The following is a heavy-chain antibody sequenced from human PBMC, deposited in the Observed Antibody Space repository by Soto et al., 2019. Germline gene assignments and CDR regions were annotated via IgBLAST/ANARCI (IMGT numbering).Heavy chain of an antibody. CDR2: IHYSGST. CDR1: GASIIRGDYY. D-gene: IGHD5-18*01. V-gene: IGHV4-30-4*01. Sequence: TLSLTCTVSGASIIRGDYYWSWIRQTPGKGLEWIGYIHYSGSTYYNPSLKSRITLSVDTSKNQFSLNLSSVTAADTAVYYCAREVRAMAPRRWFVPWGQGTLV. CDR3: AREVRAMAPRRWFVP. J-gene: IGHJ5*02.